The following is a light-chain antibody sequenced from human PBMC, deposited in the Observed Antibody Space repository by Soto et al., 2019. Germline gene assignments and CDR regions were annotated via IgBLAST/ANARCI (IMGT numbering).Light chain of an antibody. J-gene: IGLJ1*01. CDR2: EVT. Sequence: ALTEPPPASGSLGQSVTISCTGTASDVGVYNYVSWYQQHPGKAPKPMIYEVTKRPSGVPDRFSGSKSGNTASLTVSGLQAEDEGDYSCSSYAGSSTLYVFGTGTKVTV. CDR1: ASDVGVYNY. V-gene: IGLV2-8*01. CDR3: SSYAGSSTLYV.